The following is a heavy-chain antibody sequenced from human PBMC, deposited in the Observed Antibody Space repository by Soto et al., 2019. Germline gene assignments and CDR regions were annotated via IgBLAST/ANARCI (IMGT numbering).Heavy chain of an antibody. D-gene: IGHD6-13*01. V-gene: IGHV3-23*01. Sequence: EVQLLESGEGLVKLGGPLRFSCPALGFPFRSYALGWSRQPPGRGLEWVSAIRGSGGSTYYPDSVKGRFTISRDNSKNTLYLQMNSLRAEDTAVYYCATTAGTYYYYGMDVWGQGTTVTVSS. CDR3: ATTAGTYYYYGMDV. CDR1: GFPFRSYA. J-gene: IGHJ6*02. CDR2: IRGSGGST.